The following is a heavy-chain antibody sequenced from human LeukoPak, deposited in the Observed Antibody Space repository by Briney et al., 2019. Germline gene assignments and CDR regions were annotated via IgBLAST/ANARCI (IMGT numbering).Heavy chain of an antibody. CDR3: AKDVGYSSSSKGGY. CDR1: GFTFDDYA. CDR2: ISGSGGST. Sequence: GGSLRLSCAASGFTFDDYAMYWVRQAPGKGLEWVSGISGSGGSTYYADSVKGRFTISRDNSKNTLYLQMNSLRAEDTAVYYCAKDVGYSSSSKGGYWGQGTLVTVSS. J-gene: IGHJ4*02. D-gene: IGHD6-6*01. V-gene: IGHV3-23*01.